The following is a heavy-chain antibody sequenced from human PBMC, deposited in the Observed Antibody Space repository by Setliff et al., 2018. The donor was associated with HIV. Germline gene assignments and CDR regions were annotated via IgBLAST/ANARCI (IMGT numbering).Heavy chain of an antibody. CDR1: GGSISSDDYF. J-gene: IGHJ3*02. CDR3: ARPRVGDDAFNI. CDR2: IFHTGST. Sequence: SETLSLTCTVSGGSISSDDYFWGWVRQPPGKGLEWIGNIFHTGSTYYNPSLKSRLSISLDTSKNQFSLSLTSVIAADTAVYFCARPRVGDDAFNIWSQGTLVTVSS. V-gene: IGHV4-39*01.